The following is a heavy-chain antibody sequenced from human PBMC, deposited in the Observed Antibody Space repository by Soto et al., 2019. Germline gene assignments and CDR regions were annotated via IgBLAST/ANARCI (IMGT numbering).Heavy chain of an antibody. D-gene: IGHD3-10*02. CDR2: ISPMFGAA. J-gene: IGHJ4*02. CDR1: GGTFNTYA. V-gene: IGHV1-69*19. Sequence: QVQLVQSGAEMKKPGSSVKVSCQSAGGTFNTYAMNWVRQAPGQGTEWMGDISPMFGAANYAPKFQGRVTITADESPGTSYMQLSSMTSGYTGLYFCAREVHVHTPAFVYWGQGTLVTVSS. CDR3: AREVHVHTPAFVY.